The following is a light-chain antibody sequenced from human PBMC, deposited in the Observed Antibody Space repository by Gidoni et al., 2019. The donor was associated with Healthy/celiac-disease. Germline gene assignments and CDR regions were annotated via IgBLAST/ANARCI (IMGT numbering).Light chain of an antibody. V-gene: IGKV1-39*01. J-gene: IGKJ2*01. CDR1: QSISSY. CDR2: AAS. CDR3: QQSYSTPYT. Sequence: DIQRTQSPSSLSASVGDRVPITCRASQSISSYLNWYQRKPGQAPKLLIYAASSLQSGVPSRFSGSGSGTDFTLTISSLQPEDFATYYCQQSYSTPYTFGQGTKLEIK.